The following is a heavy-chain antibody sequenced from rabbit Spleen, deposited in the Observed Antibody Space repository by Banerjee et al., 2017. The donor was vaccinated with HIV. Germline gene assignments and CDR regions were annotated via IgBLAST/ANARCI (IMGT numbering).Heavy chain of an antibody. V-gene: IGHV1S40*01. Sequence: QSLEESGGGLVQPEGSLTLTCTASGFDFSSNYYFSWVRQAPGKGLELIAYIYTGSSGSTYYASWAKGRFTISKTSSTTVTLQMTSLTAADTATYFCARAGYAAYGYANFRDYYGMDLWGPGTLVTVS. D-gene: IGHD6-1*01. CDR1: GFDFSSNYY. CDR2: IYTGSSGST. CDR3: ARAGYAAYGYANFRDYYGMDL. J-gene: IGHJ6*01.